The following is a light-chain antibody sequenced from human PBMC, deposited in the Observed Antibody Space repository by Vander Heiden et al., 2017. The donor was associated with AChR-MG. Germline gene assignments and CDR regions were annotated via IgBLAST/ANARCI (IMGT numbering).Light chain of an antibody. Sequence: QSVLTQPPSVSAAPGQKVTISCPGSFSNIGNSYVSWYQQLPGTAPKLLVYENNKRPSGIPDRFSGSKSGTSATLGIAGLQTGDEADYYCETWDGSLSARVFGGGTKVTVL. J-gene: IGLJ3*02. V-gene: IGLV1-51*01. CDR2: ENN. CDR1: FSNIGNSY. CDR3: ETWDGSLSARV.